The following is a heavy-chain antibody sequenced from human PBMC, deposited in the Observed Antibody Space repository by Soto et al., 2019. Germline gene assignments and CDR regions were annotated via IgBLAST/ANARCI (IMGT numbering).Heavy chain of an antibody. CDR2: INHSGST. CDR1: GGSFSGYY. CDR3: ARARAERMVYAISYYYYMDV. Sequence: SETLSLTCAVYGGSFSGYYWSWIRQPPGKGLEWIGEINHSGSTNYNPSLKSRVTISVDTSKNQFSLKLSSVTAADTAVYYCARARAERMVYAISYYYYMDVWGKGTTVTVSS. V-gene: IGHV4-34*01. J-gene: IGHJ6*03. D-gene: IGHD2-8*01.